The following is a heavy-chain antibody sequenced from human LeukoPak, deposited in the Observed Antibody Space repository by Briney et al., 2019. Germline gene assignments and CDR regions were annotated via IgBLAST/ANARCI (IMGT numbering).Heavy chain of an antibody. J-gene: IGHJ5*02. CDR1: GVSVSSGSYY. D-gene: IGHD1-26*01. Sequence: PSETLSLTCTVSGVSVSSGSYYWSWLRQPPGKGLEWIGYIYYSGSTNYNPSLKSRVTISVDTSKDQFSLKLSSVTAADTAVYYCASNLSGSYYNWFDPWGQGTLVTVSS. CDR3: ASNLSGSYYNWFDP. V-gene: IGHV4-61*01. CDR2: IYYSGST.